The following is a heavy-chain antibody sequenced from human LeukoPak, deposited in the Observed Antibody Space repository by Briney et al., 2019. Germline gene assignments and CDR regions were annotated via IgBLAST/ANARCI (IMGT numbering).Heavy chain of an antibody. V-gene: IGHV3-53*01. CDR3: PRVLGGAFDI. CDR2: IYSGGST. CDR1: GFTVSSNY. D-gene: IGHD3-16*01. J-gene: IGHJ3*02. Sequence: GGSLRLSCAASGFTVSSNYMSWVRQAPGKGLEWVSIIYSGGSTYYADSVKGRFTISRDNSKNTLYLQMNSLRAEDTAVYYCPRVLGGAFDIWGQGTMVTVSS.